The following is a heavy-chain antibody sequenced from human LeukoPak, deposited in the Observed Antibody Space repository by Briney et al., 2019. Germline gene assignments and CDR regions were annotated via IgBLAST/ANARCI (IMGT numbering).Heavy chain of an antibody. Sequence: SETLSLTCSVSGDSISSEDYWWGWIRQPPGKGLEWIGHIYYSGSTNYNPSLKSRVTISLDTSKNQFSLKLSSVTAADTAVYYCARHGQGGEVVPWGQGILVTVSS. CDR1: GDSISSEDYW. J-gene: IGHJ5*02. CDR3: ARHGQGGEVVP. CDR2: IYYSGST. D-gene: IGHD2-15*01. V-gene: IGHV4-61*05.